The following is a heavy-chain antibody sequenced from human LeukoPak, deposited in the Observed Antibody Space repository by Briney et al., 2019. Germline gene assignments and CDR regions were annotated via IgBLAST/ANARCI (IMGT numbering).Heavy chain of an antibody. CDR3: ARSAAYYNFWTGYYDALYYMDV. CDR2: INHSGST. Sequence: NPSETLSLTCAVYGGSFSGYYWSWIRQPPGKGLEWIGEINHSGSTNYNPSLKSRVTISVDTSKNQVSLKLRSVTAADTAVYYCARSAAYYNFWTGYYDALYYMDVWGKGTTVTVSS. D-gene: IGHD3-3*01. J-gene: IGHJ6*03. V-gene: IGHV4-34*01. CDR1: GGSFSGYY.